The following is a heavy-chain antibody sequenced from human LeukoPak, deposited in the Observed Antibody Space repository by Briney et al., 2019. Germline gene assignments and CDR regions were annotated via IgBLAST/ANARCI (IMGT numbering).Heavy chain of an antibody. CDR3: ARDARYFDWLIKFDY. D-gene: IGHD3-9*01. Sequence: GGSLRLSCAASGFTVSSNYMSWVRQAPGKVLEWVSVIYSGGSTYYADSVKGRFTISRDNSKNTLYLQMNSLRAEDTAVYYCARDARYFDWLIKFDYWGQGTLVTVSS. CDR2: IYSGGST. CDR1: GFTVSSNY. V-gene: IGHV3-66*01. J-gene: IGHJ4*02.